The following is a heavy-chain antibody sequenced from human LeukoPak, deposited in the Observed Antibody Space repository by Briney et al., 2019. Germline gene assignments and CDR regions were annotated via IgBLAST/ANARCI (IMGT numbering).Heavy chain of an antibody. V-gene: IGHV1-18*01. CDR3: ALRGGGYRYGRYLYYFDY. Sequence: GASVKVSCKASGYTFTSYGISWVRQAPGQGLEWMGWISAYNGNTNYAQKLQGRVTMTTDTSTSTAYMELRSLRSDDTAVYYCALRGGGYRYGRYLYYFDYWGQGTLVTVSS. CDR2: ISAYNGNT. J-gene: IGHJ4*02. CDR1: GYTFTSYG. D-gene: IGHD5-18*01.